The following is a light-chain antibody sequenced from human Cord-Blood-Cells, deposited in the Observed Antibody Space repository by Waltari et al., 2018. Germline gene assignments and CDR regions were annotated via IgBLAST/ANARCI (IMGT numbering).Light chain of an antibody. V-gene: IGLV2-23*01. CDR3: CSYAGSSTV. CDR1: SSIVGSYTL. Sequence: QSALTQPASVSGSPGQSITISCTGTSSIVGSYTLVSWYQQPPGKAPKLMIYEGSKRPSGVSNRFSGSKSGNTASLTISGLQAEDEADYYCCSYAGSSTVFGGGTKLTVL. CDR2: EGS. J-gene: IGLJ3*02.